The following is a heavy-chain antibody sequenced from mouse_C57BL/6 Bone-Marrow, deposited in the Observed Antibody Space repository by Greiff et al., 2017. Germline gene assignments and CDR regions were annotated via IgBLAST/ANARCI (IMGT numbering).Heavy chain of an antibody. V-gene: IGHV5-16*01. CDR1: GFTFSDYY. J-gene: IGHJ3*01. CDR3: AREEGSSSLAY. D-gene: IGHD1-1*01. Sequence: EVQLQESEGGLVQPGSSMKLSCTASGFTFSDYYMAWVRQVPEKGLEWVANINYDGSSTYYLDSLKSRFIISRDNAKNILYLQMSSLKSEDTATYYCAREEGSSSLAYWGQGTLVTVSA. CDR2: INYDGSST.